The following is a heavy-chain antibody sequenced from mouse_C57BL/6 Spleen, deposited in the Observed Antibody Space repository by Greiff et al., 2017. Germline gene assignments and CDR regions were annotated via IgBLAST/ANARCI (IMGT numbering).Heavy chain of an antibody. Sequence: VQLQQSGPELVKPGASVKMSCKASGYTFTDYNMHWVKQSHGKSLEWIGYINPNNGGTSYNQKFKGKATLTVNKSSSTAYMELRSLTSEDSAVYYCAREVVARPWFAYWGQGTLVTVSA. CDR3: AREVVARPWFAY. J-gene: IGHJ3*01. V-gene: IGHV1-22*01. CDR2: INPNNGGT. CDR1: GYTFTDYN. D-gene: IGHD1-1*01.